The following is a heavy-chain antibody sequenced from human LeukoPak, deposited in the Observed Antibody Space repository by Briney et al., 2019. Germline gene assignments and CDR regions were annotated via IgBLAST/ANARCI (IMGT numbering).Heavy chain of an antibody. CDR2: IKQDGSEK. Sequence: TGGSLRLSCAASGFTFSSYWMSWVRQAPGKGLEWVANIKQDGSEKYYVDSVKGRFTISRDNAKNSLYLQMSSLRAEDTAVYYCARDPDFWSGYYTIGCFDYWGQGTLVTVSS. V-gene: IGHV3-7*01. CDR1: GFTFSSYW. CDR3: ARDPDFWSGYYTIGCFDY. D-gene: IGHD3-3*01. J-gene: IGHJ4*02.